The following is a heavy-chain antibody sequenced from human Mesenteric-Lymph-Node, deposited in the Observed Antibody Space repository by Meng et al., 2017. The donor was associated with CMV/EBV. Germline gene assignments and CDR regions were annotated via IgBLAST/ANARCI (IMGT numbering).Heavy chain of an antibody. CDR2: INACHGHT. V-gene: IGHV1-3*01. Sequence: SGYTFTSYAMHWVRQAPGQRLEWMVWINACHGHTKYSQKFQGRVPLPRDTSASTAYMELSSLRSEYTAVYYCARDGYSRGYYMGDYWGQGTLVTVSS. D-gene: IGHD3-22*01. J-gene: IGHJ4*02. CDR3: ARDGYSRGYYMGDY. CDR1: GYTFTSYA.